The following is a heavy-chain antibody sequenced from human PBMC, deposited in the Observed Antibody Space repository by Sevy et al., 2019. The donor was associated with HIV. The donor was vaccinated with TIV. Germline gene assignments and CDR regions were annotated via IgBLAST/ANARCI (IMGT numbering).Heavy chain of an antibody. V-gene: IGHV3-53*01. CDR2: IFSGGGT. J-gene: IGHJ3*02. Sequence: GGSLRLSCAASGFTVSSNYMSWVRQAPGKGLEWVSIIFSGGGTYYADSVQGRFTNSRDNSKNMVYLQMNSLRAEDTAVFYCGRGATFYSDSSGRVLSVLGAFDIWGRGTMVTVSS. CDR1: GFTVSSNY. CDR3: GRGATFYSDSSGRVLSVLGAFDI. D-gene: IGHD3-22*01.